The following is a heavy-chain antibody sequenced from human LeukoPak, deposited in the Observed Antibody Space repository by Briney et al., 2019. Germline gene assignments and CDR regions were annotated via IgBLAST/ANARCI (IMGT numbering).Heavy chain of an antibody. Sequence: GASVKVSCKASGGTFSSYAISWVRQAPGQGLEWMGGIIPIFGTANYAQKFQGRVTITADKSTSTAYMELSSLRSEDTAVYYCARVKDGSYYFDYWGRGTLVTVSS. V-gene: IGHV1-69*06. J-gene: IGHJ4*02. CDR3: ARVKDGSYYFDY. D-gene: IGHD2-15*01. CDR2: IIPIFGTA. CDR1: GGTFSSYA.